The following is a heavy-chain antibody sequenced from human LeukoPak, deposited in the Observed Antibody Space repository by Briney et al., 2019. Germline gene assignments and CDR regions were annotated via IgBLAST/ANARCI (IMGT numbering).Heavy chain of an antibody. CDR3: ARDLGGQQIHYYYGMDV. CDR2: IWYDGSNK. V-gene: IGHV3-33*01. D-gene: IGHD3-10*01. Sequence: GGSLRLSCAASGFTFSSYGMHWVRQAPGKGLEWVAVIWYDGSNKYYADSVKGRFTISRDNSKNTLYLQMNSLRAEDTAVYYCARDLGGQQIHYYYGMDVWGQGTTVTVSS. J-gene: IGHJ6*02. CDR1: GFTFSSYG.